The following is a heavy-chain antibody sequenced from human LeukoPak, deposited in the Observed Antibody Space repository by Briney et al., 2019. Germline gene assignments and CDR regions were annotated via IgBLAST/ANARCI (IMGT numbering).Heavy chain of an antibody. J-gene: IGHJ6*03. Sequence: SETLSLTCAVYGGSFSGYYWSWIRQPPGKGLEWIGEINHSGSTNYNPSLKSRVTISVDTSKNQFSLKLSSVTAADTAVYYCARLAYYYNSSGYSAYYYYYHMDVWAKGPRSPSP. CDR2: INHSGST. CDR1: GGSFSGYY. D-gene: IGHD3-22*01. CDR3: ARLAYYYNSSGYSAYYYYYHMDV. V-gene: IGHV4-34*01.